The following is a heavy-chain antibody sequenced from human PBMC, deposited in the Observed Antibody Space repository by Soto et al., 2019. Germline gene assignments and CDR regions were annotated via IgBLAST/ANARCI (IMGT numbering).Heavy chain of an antibody. V-gene: IGHV1-69*13. D-gene: IGHD1-26*01. CDR1: GGTFSSYA. Sequence: EASVKVSCKASGGTFSSYAISWVRQAPGQGLEWMGGIIPIFGTANYAPKFQGRVTITADESTSTAYMELSSLRSEDTAVYYCARDWGRPEGAPFDYWGQGTLVTVSS. CDR2: IIPIFGTA. CDR3: ARDWGRPEGAPFDY. J-gene: IGHJ4*02.